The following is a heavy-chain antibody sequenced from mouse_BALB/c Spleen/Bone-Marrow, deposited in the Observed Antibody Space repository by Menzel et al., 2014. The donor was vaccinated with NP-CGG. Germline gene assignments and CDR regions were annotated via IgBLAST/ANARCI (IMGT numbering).Heavy chain of an antibody. CDR2: IWSGGST. CDR3: ARRLRYYAMDY. J-gene: IGHJ4*01. Sequence: QAQLKQSGPGLVQPSQCLSITCTVSGFSLTSYGVHWARQSPGKGLEWLGVIWSGGSTNYNAAFISRLSISKDNSNSRVFFKMNSLQANDTAIYYCARRLRYYAMDYWAQGTSVTVSS. D-gene: IGHD2-2*01. CDR1: GFSLTSYG. V-gene: IGHV2-2*02.